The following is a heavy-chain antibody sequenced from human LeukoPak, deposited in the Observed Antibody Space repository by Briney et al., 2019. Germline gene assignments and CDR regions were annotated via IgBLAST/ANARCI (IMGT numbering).Heavy chain of an antibody. Sequence: GASVKVSCKASGYTFTSYGISWVRQAPGQGLEWMGLISAYNGNTNYAQKLQGRVTMTTDTSTSTAYMELRSLRSDDTAVYYCARGPAPLLLEDYYYGMDVWGQGTTVTVSS. V-gene: IGHV1-18*01. CDR2: ISAYNGNT. J-gene: IGHJ6*02. CDR3: ARGPAPLLLEDYYYGMDV. CDR1: GYTFTSYG. D-gene: IGHD2-15*01.